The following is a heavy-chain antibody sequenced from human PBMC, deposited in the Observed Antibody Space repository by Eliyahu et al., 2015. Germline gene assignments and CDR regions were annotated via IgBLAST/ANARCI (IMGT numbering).Heavy chain of an antibody. V-gene: IGHV4-34*02. D-gene: IGHD1-1*01. CDR1: GTSVSPYI. J-gene: IGHJ4*02. Sequence: QVQLQQRGAGLLRPSETLSLTCVVEGTSVSPYIXTWIRQSTEKGLEWIGEVFPSGGSAYNPSLKSRVTMSRDTSSNSFSLRLDSVTAADTGVYYCARGRALDSWGPGTPVTVSP. CDR3: ARGRALDS. CDR2: VFPSGGS.